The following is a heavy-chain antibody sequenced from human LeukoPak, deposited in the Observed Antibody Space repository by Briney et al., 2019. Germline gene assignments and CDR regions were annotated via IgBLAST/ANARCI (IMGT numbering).Heavy chain of an antibody. V-gene: IGHV4-59*01. CDR3: ARGITGVKDY. CDR1: GGSISTYY. J-gene: IGHJ4*02. Sequence: SETLSLTCTVSGGSISTYYWSWIRQPPGKGLEWIGYIYYSGSTNYNPSLKSRVTISVDTSKNQFSLKLSSVTAADTAVYYCARGITGVKDYWGQGTLVTVSS. D-gene: IGHD7-27*01. CDR2: IYYSGST.